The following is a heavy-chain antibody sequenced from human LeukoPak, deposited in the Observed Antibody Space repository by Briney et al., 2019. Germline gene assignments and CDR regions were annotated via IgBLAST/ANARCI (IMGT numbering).Heavy chain of an antibody. Sequence: GGSLRLSCAASGFTFSDYYMSWNRQAPGKGLEWVSYISSSSSYTNYADSVKGRFTISRDNAKNSLYLQMNSLRAEDTAVYYCARAVSTVTTFDYWGQGTLVTVTS. D-gene: IGHD4-17*01. J-gene: IGHJ4*02. CDR2: ISSSSSYT. CDR1: GFTFSDYY. CDR3: ARAVSTVTTFDY. V-gene: IGHV3-11*06.